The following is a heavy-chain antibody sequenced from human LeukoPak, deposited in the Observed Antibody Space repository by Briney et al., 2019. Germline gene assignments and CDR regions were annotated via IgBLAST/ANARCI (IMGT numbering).Heavy chain of an antibody. D-gene: IGHD6-19*01. CDR2: IKQDGSEK. Sequence: GGSLRLSCAASGFTFSSYWMSWVRQAPGKGLEWVANIKQDGSEKYYVDSVKGRFTISRDNAKNSLYLQMNSLRAEDTAVYYCAREIAVAATSMYYFDYWGQGTLVTVSS. CDR3: AREIAVAATSMYYFDY. V-gene: IGHV3-7*01. J-gene: IGHJ4*02. CDR1: GFTFSSYW.